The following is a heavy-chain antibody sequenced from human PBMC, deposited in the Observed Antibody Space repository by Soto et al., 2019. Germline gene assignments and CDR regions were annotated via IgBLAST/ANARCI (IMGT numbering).Heavy chain of an antibody. CDR2: IFYNGNA. J-gene: IGHJ4*02. CDR1: GVSISNGDYY. CDR3: ASLRGSGTNYFFDY. Sequence: SETLSLTCTVSGVSISNGDYYWSWIRQHPGKGLEWIGYIFYNGNAYYTPSLKSRITISVDTSENQFSLKLTSVTAADTAVYYCASLRGSGTNYFFDYWGQGTLVTVSS. V-gene: IGHV4-31*03. D-gene: IGHD3-10*01.